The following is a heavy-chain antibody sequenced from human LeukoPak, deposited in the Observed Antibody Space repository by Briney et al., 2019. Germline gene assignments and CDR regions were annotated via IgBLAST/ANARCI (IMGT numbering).Heavy chain of an antibody. D-gene: IGHD5-18*01. CDR2: ISYDGSNK. V-gene: IGHV3-30*03. J-gene: IGHJ3*02. CDR3: ARDSGYSYGYNSGGSPGHDAFDI. CDR1: GFTFSSYG. Sequence: PGRSLRLSCAASGFTFSSYGMHWVRQAPGKGLEWVAVISYDGSNKYYADSVKGRFTISRDNSKNTLYLQMNSLRAEDTAVYYCARDSGYSYGYNSGGSPGHDAFDIWGQGTMVTVSS.